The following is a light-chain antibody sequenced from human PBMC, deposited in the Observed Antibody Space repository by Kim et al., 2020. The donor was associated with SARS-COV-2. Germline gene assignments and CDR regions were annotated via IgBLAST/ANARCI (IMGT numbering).Light chain of an antibody. CDR2: WAS. V-gene: IGKV4-1*01. J-gene: IGKJ3*01. CDR1: QSVLYSSNNENY. Sequence: DIVMTQSPDSLGVSLGERATINCKSSQSVLYSSNNENYLAWYQQKPGQPPKLLIYWASTRQSGVPDRFSGSGSGTDFTLTISSLQAEDVAVYYCQQYYSTPPTFGPGTKVDIK. CDR3: QQYYSTPPT.